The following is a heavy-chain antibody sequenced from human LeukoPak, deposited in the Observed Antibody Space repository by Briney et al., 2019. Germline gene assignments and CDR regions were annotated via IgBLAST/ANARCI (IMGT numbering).Heavy chain of an antibody. Sequence: ASVKVSCKASGYTFTDYYIHWVRQAPGQGLEWVGWINPNGGTNYGQKFQGRVTMTRDMSISIVYMEVSRLRSDDTAVYYCARGPSDSSGYYYEGDAFDIWGQGTVVTVSS. J-gene: IGHJ3*02. D-gene: IGHD3-22*01. V-gene: IGHV1-2*02. CDR2: INPNGGT. CDR3: ARGPSDSSGYYYEGDAFDI. CDR1: GYTFTDYY.